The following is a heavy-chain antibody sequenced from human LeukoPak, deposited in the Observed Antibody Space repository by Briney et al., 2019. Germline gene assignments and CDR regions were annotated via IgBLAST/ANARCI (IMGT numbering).Heavy chain of an antibody. Sequence: PSETLSLTCAVYGGSFSGYSWSWIRQPPGKGLEWIGYIYHSGSTYYNPSLKSRVTISVDRSKNQFSLKLSSVTAADTAVYYCARAYYYDSSGYHPIDYWGQGTLVTVSS. CDR1: GGSFSGYS. J-gene: IGHJ4*02. D-gene: IGHD3-22*01. CDR3: ARAYYYDSSGYHPIDY. V-gene: IGHV4-30-2*01. CDR2: IYHSGST.